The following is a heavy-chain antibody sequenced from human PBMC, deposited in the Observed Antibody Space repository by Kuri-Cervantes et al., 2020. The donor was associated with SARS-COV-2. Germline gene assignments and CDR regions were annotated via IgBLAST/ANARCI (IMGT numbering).Heavy chain of an antibody. D-gene: IGHD3-3*01. J-gene: IGHJ6*02. CDR2: ISAYNGNT. CDR3: ARVDWDFWSLYYYGMDV. V-gene: IGHV1-18*01. CDR1: GYTFTSYG. Sequence: ASVKVSCKASGYTFTSYGISWVRQAPGQGLEWMGWISAYNGNTNYAQKLQGRVTMTEDTSTDTAYMELSSLRSEDTAVYYCARVDWDFWSLYYYGMDVWGQGTTVTVSS.